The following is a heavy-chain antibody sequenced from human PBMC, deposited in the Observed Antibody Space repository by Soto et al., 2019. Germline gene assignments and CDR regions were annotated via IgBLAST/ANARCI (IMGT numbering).Heavy chain of an antibody. CDR1: GFTFGDYA. CDR2: IRSKAYGGTT. CDR3: TRGSSSHWGGGYYYYGMDV. Sequence: GGSVRLSXTASGFTFGDYAMSWVRQAPGKGLEWVGFIRSKAYGGTTEYAASVKGRFTISRDDSKSIAYLQMNSLKTEDTAVYYCTRGSSSHWGGGYYYYGMDVWGQGTTVTVSS. J-gene: IGHJ6*02. V-gene: IGHV3-49*04. D-gene: IGHD2-15*01.